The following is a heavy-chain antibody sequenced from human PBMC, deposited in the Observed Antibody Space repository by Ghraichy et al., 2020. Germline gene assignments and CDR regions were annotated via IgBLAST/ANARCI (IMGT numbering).Heavy chain of an antibody. V-gene: IGHV3-20*01. CDR1: GFTFDDYG. CDR3: ARGLGTMVRGVIFVADWFDP. J-gene: IGHJ5*02. D-gene: IGHD3-10*01. Sequence: GGSLRLSCAASGFTFDDYGMSWVRQAPGKGLEWVSGINWNGGSTGYADSVKGRFTISRDNAKNSLYLQMNSLRAEDTALYHCARGLGTMVRGVIFVADWFDPWGQGTLVTVSS. CDR2: INWNGGST.